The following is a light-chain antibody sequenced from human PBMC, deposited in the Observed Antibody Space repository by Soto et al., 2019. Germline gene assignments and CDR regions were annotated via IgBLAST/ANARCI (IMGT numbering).Light chain of an antibody. CDR3: QQTYSIPLT. Sequence: DIQMTQSPSSLSASLGDRVTIACRASQSISRYLNWYRHKPGKAPNLLIYAASSLKPGVPSRFSGSGSGTDFTLTISSLQPEDFATYYCQQTYSIPLTFGGGTKVEI. CDR1: QSISRY. J-gene: IGKJ4*01. V-gene: IGKV1-39*01. CDR2: AAS.